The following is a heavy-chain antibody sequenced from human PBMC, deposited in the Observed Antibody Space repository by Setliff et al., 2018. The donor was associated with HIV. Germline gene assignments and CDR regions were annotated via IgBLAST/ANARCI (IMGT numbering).Heavy chain of an antibody. V-gene: IGHV4-39*07. CDR1: GGSFIGSSFQ. Sequence: SETLSLTCTVSGGSFIGSSFQSTWIRQTPGKGLEWIADIAYSGTTMYTNYNPSLESRVIVSEDTSRDQFFLKLTSVTADDTAIYYCAGGPPFAYWGQGLRVTVSS. CDR3: AGGPPFAY. CDR2: IAYSGTTMYT. J-gene: IGHJ4*02.